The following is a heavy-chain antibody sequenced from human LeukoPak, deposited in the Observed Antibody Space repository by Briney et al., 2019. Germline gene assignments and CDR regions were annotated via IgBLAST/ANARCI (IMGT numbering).Heavy chain of an antibody. CDR1: GFTFDDYA. J-gene: IGHJ4*02. V-gene: IGHV3-9*01. Sequence: PGGSLRLSCAASGFTFDDYAMHWVRQAPGKGLEWVSGTSWNSGSIGYADSVKGRFTISRDNAKNSLYPQMNSLRAEDTALYYCAKDIAPTTVTTVGFDYWGQGTLVTVSS. CDR2: TSWNSGSI. CDR3: AKDIAPTTVTTVGFDY. D-gene: IGHD4-17*01.